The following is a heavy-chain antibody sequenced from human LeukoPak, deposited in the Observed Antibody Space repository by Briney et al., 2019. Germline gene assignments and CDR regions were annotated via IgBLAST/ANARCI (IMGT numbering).Heavy chain of an antibody. V-gene: IGHV3-23*01. CDR3: ARLAIALFGVPSYNHMDV. CDR2: ITGSGGTT. Sequence: PGGSLRLSCTVSGLSFRSRAFHWVRQAPGKGLDWVSSITGSGGTTFYADSVKGRFTISRDNGKNLLYLQMNSLRVEDTAVYYCARLAIALFGVPSYNHMDVWGKGTTVTVSS. J-gene: IGHJ6*03. D-gene: IGHD3-3*01. CDR1: GLSFRSRA.